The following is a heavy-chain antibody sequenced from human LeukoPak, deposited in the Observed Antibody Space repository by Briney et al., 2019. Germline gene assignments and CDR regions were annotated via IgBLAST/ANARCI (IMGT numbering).Heavy chain of an antibody. V-gene: IGHV3-23*01. CDR1: GFSIQHHA. Sequence: PGGSLRLSCAASGFSIQHHAMMWVRQAPGKGLEWVSSSVPDGAGGPFYTDSVRGRFIISRDTSRNILSLQMNSLTVDDTAIYYCVQGHSAYWYWLDSWGQGTQVTVSS. CDR2: SVPDGAGGP. J-gene: IGHJ5*01. D-gene: IGHD2-8*02. CDR3: VQGHSAYWYWLDS.